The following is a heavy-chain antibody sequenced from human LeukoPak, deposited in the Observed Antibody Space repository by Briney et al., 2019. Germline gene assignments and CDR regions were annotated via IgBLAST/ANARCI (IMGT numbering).Heavy chain of an antibody. CDR3: ARQWGHYDFWSGYQYYFDY. D-gene: IGHD3-3*01. V-gene: IGHV4-39*01. CDR2: IYYSGST. Sequence: PSETLSLTCTVSGGSISSSSYYWGWIRQPPGKGLEWIGSIYYSGSTYYNPSLKSRVTISVDTSKNQFSLKLSSVTAADTAVYYCARQWGHYDFWSGYQYYFDYWGRGTLVTVSS. J-gene: IGHJ4*02. CDR1: GGSISSSSYY.